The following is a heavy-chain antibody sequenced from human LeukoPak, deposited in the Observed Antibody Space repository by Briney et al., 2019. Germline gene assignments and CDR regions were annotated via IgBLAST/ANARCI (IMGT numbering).Heavy chain of an antibody. D-gene: IGHD1-26*01. CDR1: GYTLTELS. CDR3: ARDSGSYDTVNNFDY. J-gene: IGHJ4*02. Sequence: ASVKVSCKVFGYTLTELSIHWVRQAPGQGLEWMGWINPNSGGTNYAQKFQGRVTMTRDTSISTAYMELSRLRSDDTAVYYCARDSGSYDTVNNFDYWGQGTLVTVSS. V-gene: IGHV1-2*02. CDR2: INPNSGGT.